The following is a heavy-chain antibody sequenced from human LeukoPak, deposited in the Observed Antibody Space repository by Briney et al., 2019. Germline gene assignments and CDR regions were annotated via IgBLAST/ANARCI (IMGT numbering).Heavy chain of an antibody. CDR3: ATSRPYDSSGYPQF. CDR1: GFPFNSYT. J-gene: IGHJ4*02. V-gene: IGHV3-23*01. CDR2: ISGGGGSA. Sequence: GGSLRLSCVASGFPFNSYTMSWVRQAPGKGLEWVSAISGGGGSAYYADSVKGRFTISRDNSKNTLYLQMNSLRAEDTAVYYCATSRPYDSSGYPQFWGQGTLVTVSS. D-gene: IGHD3-22*01.